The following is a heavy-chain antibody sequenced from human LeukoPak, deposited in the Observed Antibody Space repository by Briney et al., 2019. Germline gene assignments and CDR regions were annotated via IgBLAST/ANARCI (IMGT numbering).Heavy chain of an antibody. J-gene: IGHJ6*03. CDR2: IWYDGSNK. V-gene: IGHV3-33*01. D-gene: IGHD6-13*01. CDR1: GFTFSSYG. CDR3: ARDVRIAAAGMRRNYYYYYMDV. Sequence: PGGSLRLSCAASGFTFSSYGMAWVRQAPGKGLEGVAVIWYDGSNKYYTHSVKGRFTISRDNSKNTLYLQMTSLRAEDTAVYYCARDVRIAAAGMRRNYYYYYMDVWGKGTTVTVSS.